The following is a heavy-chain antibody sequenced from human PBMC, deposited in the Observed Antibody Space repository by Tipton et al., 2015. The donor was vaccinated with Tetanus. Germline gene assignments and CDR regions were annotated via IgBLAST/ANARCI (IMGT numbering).Heavy chain of an antibody. CDR3: ARAPNRISRAYDF. J-gene: IGHJ4*02. Sequence: QLVQSGAEVKKPGASVKVSCKASGYTFTNYGINWVRQAPGQGLEWMGWNSGYNGNTNYAQKLQGRVTMTTDTSTNTAYMELSSLRSEDTAMYYCARAPNRISRAYDFWGQGTQITVSS. V-gene: IGHV1-18*01. CDR2: NSGYNGNT. CDR1: GYTFTNYG. D-gene: IGHD1-14*01.